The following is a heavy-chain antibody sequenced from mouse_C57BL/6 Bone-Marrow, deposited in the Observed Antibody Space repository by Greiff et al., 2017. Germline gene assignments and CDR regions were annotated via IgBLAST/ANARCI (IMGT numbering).Heavy chain of an antibody. D-gene: IGHD3-2*02. V-gene: IGHV5-4*01. CDR1: GFTFSSYA. CDR2: ISDGGSYT. J-gene: IGHJ4*01. Sequence: EVKLMESGGGLVKPGGSLKLSCAASGFTFSSYAMSWVRQTPEKRLEWVATISDGGSYTYYPDNVKGRFTISRDNAKNNLYLQMSHLKSEDTAMYYCARDGETAQAFYAMDYWGQGTSVTVYS. CDR3: ARDGETAQAFYAMDY.